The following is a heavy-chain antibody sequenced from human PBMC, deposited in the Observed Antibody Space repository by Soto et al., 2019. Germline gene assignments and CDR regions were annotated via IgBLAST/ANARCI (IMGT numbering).Heavy chain of an antibody. V-gene: IGHV3-23*01. CDR3: APHLWFGELYY. D-gene: IGHD3-10*01. CDR1: GFTFSSYA. Sequence: EVQLLESGGGLVQPGGSLRLSCAASGFTFSSYAMSWVRQAPGKGLEWVSAISGSGGSTYYADSVKGRFTISRDNSKNMRSLQMNSLRVAETAVYYCAPHLWFGELYYWGQGTLVTVSS. CDR2: ISGSGGST. J-gene: IGHJ4*02.